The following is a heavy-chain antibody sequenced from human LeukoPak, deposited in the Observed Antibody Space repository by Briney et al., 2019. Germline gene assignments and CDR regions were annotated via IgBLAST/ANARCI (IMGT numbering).Heavy chain of an antibody. V-gene: IGHV4-4*07. CDR1: GGSISSYY. D-gene: IGHD3-9*01. J-gene: IGHJ1*01. CDR3: ARGRGFLTGYYNTQAHEYFQH. CDR2: IYTSGST. Sequence: PSETLSLTCTVSGGSISSYYWSWIRQPAGKGLEWIGRIYTSGSTNYNPSLKSRVTMSVDTSKNQFSLKLSSVTAADTAVYYCARGRGFLTGYYNTQAHEYFQHWGQGTLVTVSS.